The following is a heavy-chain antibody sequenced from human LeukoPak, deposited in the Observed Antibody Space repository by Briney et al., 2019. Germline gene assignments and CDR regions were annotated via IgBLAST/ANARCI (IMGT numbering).Heavy chain of an antibody. CDR1: GGSFSYYY. V-gene: IGHV4-34*01. CDR3: ARGGFYCGDDCYVDY. J-gene: IGHJ4*02. D-gene: IGHD2-21*02. Sequence: ASETLSLTCAVYGGSFSYYYWSWIRQSPEKGLEWIGEINRSGSTNYNPSPKSRVTISLDTSKNQFSLKLSSVTAADTAVYYCARGGFYCGDDCYVDYWGQGTLATVSS. CDR2: INRSGST.